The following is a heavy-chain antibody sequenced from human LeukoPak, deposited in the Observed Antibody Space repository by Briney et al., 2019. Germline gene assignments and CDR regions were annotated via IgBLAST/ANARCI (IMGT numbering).Heavy chain of an antibody. CDR3: ARDSGTRVQDAFDI. Sequence: GGSLRLSCAASGFTFSSYSMNWVRQAPGKGLEWVSSISSSSSYIYYADSVKGRFTISRDNAKNSLYLQMNSLRAEDTAVYYCARDSGTRVQDAFDIWGQGTMVTVSS. CDR1: GFTFSSYS. J-gene: IGHJ3*02. CDR2: ISSSSSYI. V-gene: IGHV3-21*01. D-gene: IGHD1-7*01.